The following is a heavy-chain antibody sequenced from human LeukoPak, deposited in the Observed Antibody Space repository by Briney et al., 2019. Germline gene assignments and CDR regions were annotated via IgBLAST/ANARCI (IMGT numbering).Heavy chain of an antibody. CDR3: ARGGTSGYSSTRHFWGGNYYFDY. CDR2: INQDGSEK. J-gene: IGHJ4*02. Sequence: GGSLRLSCGASGFTFDHYWMRWVRQAPGQGLEWVANINQDGSEKYYLDSAKGRFTISRDNARNSLYLQVNSLRAEDTAVYYCARGGTSGYSSTRHFWGGNYYFDYWGQGSLVTVSS. V-gene: IGHV3-7*01. CDR1: GFTFDHYW. D-gene: IGHD2-2*01.